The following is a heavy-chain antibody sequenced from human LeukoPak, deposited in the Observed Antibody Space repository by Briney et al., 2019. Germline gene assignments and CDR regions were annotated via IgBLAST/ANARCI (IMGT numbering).Heavy chain of an antibody. D-gene: IGHD6-13*01. CDR1: GYTFTSYY. CDR2: INPRGGST. Sequence: ASVKVSCKASGYTFTSYYMHWVRQAPGQGLEWMGIINPRGGSTSYAQKFQGRVTMTRNTSISTAYMELSSLRSEDTAVYYCARGGAADRYYYGMDVWGQGTTVTVSS. V-gene: IGHV1-46*01. J-gene: IGHJ6*02. CDR3: ARGGAADRYYYGMDV.